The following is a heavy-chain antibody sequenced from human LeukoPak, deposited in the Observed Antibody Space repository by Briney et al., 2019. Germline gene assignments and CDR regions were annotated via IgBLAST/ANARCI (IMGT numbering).Heavy chain of an antibody. CDR1: GFTFTNYW. V-gene: IGHV3-7*01. CDR2: IKQDRSEK. CDR3: AKDLHYGSADY. J-gene: IGHJ4*02. Sequence: PGGSLRLPCAASGFTFTNYWMSWVRQAPGKGLELVANIKQDRSEKYYVDSVKGRFTISRDNAKNTLYLQMNSLRAEDTAVYYCAKDLHYGSADYWGQGTLVTVSS. D-gene: IGHD3-10*01.